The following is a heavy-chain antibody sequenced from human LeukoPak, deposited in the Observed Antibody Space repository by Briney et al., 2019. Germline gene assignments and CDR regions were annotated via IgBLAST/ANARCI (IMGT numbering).Heavy chain of an antibody. Sequence: GGSLRLTCVASGFSFSVYGMHWVRQAPGKGLESLAFIRFDGTSKYYADSVRGRFTISRDNSENSLFLQMNSLRPDDTAVYFCAGNFYDGSGYPTFDYWGQGALVTVSS. CDR2: IRFDGTSK. V-gene: IGHV3-30*02. CDR3: AGNFYDGSGYPTFDY. J-gene: IGHJ4*02. CDR1: GFSFSVYG. D-gene: IGHD3-22*01.